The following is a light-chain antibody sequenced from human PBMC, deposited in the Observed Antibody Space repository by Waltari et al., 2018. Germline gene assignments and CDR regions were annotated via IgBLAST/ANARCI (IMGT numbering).Light chain of an antibody. CDR2: ATS. CDR1: QSISGY. J-gene: IGKJ4*01. Sequence: DIQMAQSPSSLSASVEHRVTITCRASQSISGYLNWYQQKPGKAPKVLIYATSSLQSGVPSRFSGSGSGTDFTLTITSLQPEDFATYYCQQSYRTPPLTFGGGTKVEIK. V-gene: IGKV1-39*01. CDR3: QQSYRTPPLT.